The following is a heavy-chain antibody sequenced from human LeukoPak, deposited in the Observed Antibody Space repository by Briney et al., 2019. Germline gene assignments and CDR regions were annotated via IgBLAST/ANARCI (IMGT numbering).Heavy chain of an antibody. V-gene: IGHV4-31*03. CDR2: IYYSGST. D-gene: IGHD2-2*01. CDR3: ARAVVPSAPFAY. J-gene: IGHJ4*02. CDR1: GGSISSGGYY. Sequence: PSETLSPTCTVSGGSISSGGYYWSWIRQHPGKGLEWIGYIYYSGSTYHNPSLKSRVTISVDTSKNQFSLKLSSVTAADTAVYYCARAVVPSAPFAYWGQGTLVTVSS.